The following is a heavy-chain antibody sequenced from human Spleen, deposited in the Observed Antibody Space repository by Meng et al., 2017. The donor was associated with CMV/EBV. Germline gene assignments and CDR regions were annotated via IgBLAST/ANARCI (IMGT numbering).Heavy chain of an antibody. CDR2: IIPILGIA. V-gene: IGHV1-69*10. J-gene: IGHJ3*02. D-gene: IGHD5-12*01. CDR1: GGTFSDYA. Sequence: KASGGTFSDYAITWVRQAPGQGLEWMGGIIPILGIANYAQRFQGRVTITADKSTSTAYMELSSLRSEDTAVYYCARVSSGYDYSVDIWGQGTMVTVSS. CDR3: ARVSSGYDYSVDI.